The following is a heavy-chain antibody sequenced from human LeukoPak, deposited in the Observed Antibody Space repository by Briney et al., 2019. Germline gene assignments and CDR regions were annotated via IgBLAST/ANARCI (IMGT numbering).Heavy chain of an antibody. CDR1: GFTFSRYG. D-gene: IGHD7-27*01. V-gene: IGHV3-30*18. Sequence: PGGSLRLPCAASGFTFSRYGMHWVRQAPGRGLEWVAVISYDGSNKYYADSVMGRFTISRDNSKNTLYLQMNSLRAEDTAVYYCAKGITGDVWYDAFDIWGQGTMVTVSS. J-gene: IGHJ3*02. CDR2: ISYDGSNK. CDR3: AKGITGDVWYDAFDI.